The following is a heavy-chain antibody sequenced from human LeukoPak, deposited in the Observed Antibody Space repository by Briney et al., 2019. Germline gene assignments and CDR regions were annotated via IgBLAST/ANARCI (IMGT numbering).Heavy chain of an antibody. CDR3: ARDLELRFDP. V-gene: IGHV4-4*02. CDR1: GGSISSSNW. J-gene: IGHJ5*02. Sequence: SETLSLTCAVSGGSISSSNWWSWVRQPPGKGLEWIGEIYHSGSTNYSPSLKSRVTISVDTSKNQFSLKLSSVTAADTAVYYCARDLELRFDPWGQGTLVTVSS. D-gene: IGHD1-7*01. CDR2: IYHSGST.